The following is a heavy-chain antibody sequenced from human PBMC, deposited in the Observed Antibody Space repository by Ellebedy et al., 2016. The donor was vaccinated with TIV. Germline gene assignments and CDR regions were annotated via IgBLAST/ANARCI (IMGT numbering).Heavy chain of an antibody. CDR1: GFTFSHYA. CDR2: LGGGGDST. Sequence: PGGSLRLSCAASGFTFSHYAMSWVRQAPGKGLEWVSTLGGGGDSTYYADSVKGRFTISRDNSKNTLYLQMSSLRVEDTAVYFCAKQPHISSSWYYFDFWGLGTLVTVSS. CDR3: AKQPHISSSWYYFDF. J-gene: IGHJ4*02. D-gene: IGHD2-2*01. V-gene: IGHV3-23*01.